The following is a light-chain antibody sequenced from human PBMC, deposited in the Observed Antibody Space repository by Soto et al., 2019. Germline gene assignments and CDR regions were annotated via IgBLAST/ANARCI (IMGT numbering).Light chain of an antibody. CDR1: QSLSGGY. J-gene: IGKJ5*01. CDR2: SAS. Sequence: EIVLTQSPGTLSLSPGERATLSCRASQSLSGGYLAWFQQKPGQTPRLLICSASNRATGIPDRFSGSGSGTDLTLTISRLEPDDFVVYYCQQNGSLPITFGQGTRLELK. CDR3: QQNGSLPIT. V-gene: IGKV3-20*01.